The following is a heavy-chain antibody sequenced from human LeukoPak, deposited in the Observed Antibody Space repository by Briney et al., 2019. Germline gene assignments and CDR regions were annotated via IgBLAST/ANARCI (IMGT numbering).Heavy chain of an antibody. D-gene: IGHD3-10*01. Sequence: GGSLRLSCTASGFAFRHYAISWVRQAPGKGLEWVSSISGSGGDTYYADSVKGRFTISRDNSKNTLSLEMNSPRAEDTAIYYCAKNLGSGTYSVRYGTDVWGQGTTVTVSS. J-gene: IGHJ6*02. V-gene: IGHV3-23*01. CDR2: ISGSGGDT. CDR1: GFAFRHYA. CDR3: AKNLGSGTYSVRYGTDV.